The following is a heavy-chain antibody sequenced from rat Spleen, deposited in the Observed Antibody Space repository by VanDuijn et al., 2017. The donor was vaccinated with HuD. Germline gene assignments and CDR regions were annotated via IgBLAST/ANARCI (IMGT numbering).Heavy chain of an antibody. CDR2: INNAGST. CDR3: AKTTVAYYYVMDA. J-gene: IGHJ2*01. CDR1: GYSITSSYR. Sequence: EVQLQESGPGLVKPSQSLSLTCSVTGYSITSSYRWNWIRKFPGNKLEWMGYINNAGSTNYNPSLKSRISVTRDTSKNQFFLQVNSVITEDTATYYCAKTTVAYYYVMDAWGQGVMVTVSS. V-gene: IGHV3-3*01. D-gene: IGHD1-12*01.